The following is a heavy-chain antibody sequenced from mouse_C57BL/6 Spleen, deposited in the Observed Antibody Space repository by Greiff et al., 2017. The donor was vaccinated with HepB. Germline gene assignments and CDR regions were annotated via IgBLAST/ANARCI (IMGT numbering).Heavy chain of an antibody. Sequence: VKLQESGAELVRPGASVTLSCKASGYTFTDYEMHWVKQTPVHGLEWIGAIDPETGGTAYNQKFKGKAILTADKSSSTAYMELRSLTSEDSAVYYCTGWGVWRDFDYWGQGTTLTVSS. CDR2: IDPETGGT. CDR3: TGWGVWRDFDY. CDR1: GYTFTDYE. V-gene: IGHV1-15*01. J-gene: IGHJ2*01.